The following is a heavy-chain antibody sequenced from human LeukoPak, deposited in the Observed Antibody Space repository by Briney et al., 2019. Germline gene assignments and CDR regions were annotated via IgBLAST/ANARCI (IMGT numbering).Heavy chain of an antibody. Sequence: GGSLRLSCAASGFTVSSNYMSWVRQAPGKWLEWVSVIYSGGSTFYADSVKGRFTISRDKSKNTLYLQMNSLRAEDTAVYYCARGRIESAVAGMGLYNWFDPWGQGTLVTVSS. CDR3: ARGRIESAVAGMGLYNWFDP. J-gene: IGHJ5*02. D-gene: IGHD6-19*01. V-gene: IGHV3-53*01. CDR1: GFTVSSNY. CDR2: IYSGGST.